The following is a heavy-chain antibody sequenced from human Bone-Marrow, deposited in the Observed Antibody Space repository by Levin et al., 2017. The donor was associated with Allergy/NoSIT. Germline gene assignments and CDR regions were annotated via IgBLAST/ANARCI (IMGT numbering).Heavy chain of an antibody. CDR3: AKDLCGSYRGFDY. CDR2: ISGSGGST. Sequence: GGSLKLSCAASGFTFSSYAMSWVRQAPGKGLEWVSAISGSGGSTYYADSVKGRFTISRDNSKNTLYLQMNSLRAEDTAVYYCAKDLCGSYRGFDYWGQGTLVTVSS. D-gene: IGHD1-26*01. CDR1: GFTFSSYA. J-gene: IGHJ4*02. V-gene: IGHV3-23*01.